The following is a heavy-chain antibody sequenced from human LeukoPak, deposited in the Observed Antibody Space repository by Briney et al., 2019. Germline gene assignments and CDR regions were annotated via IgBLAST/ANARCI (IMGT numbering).Heavy chain of an antibody. CDR2: ISGSGGST. CDR1: GFTFSSYA. J-gene: IGHJ4*02. Sequence: PGGSLRLSCAASGFTFSSYAMSWVRQAPGKGLEWVSAISGSGGSTYYADSVKGRFTISRDNSKNTLYLQMNSLRAEDTAVYYCAKVGGDYDFWSGQYYFDYWGQGILVTVSS. V-gene: IGHV3-23*01. CDR3: AKVGGDYDFWSGQYYFDY. D-gene: IGHD3-3*01.